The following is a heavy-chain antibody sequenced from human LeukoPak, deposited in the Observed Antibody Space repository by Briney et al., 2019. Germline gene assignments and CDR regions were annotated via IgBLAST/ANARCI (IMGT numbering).Heavy chain of an antibody. J-gene: IGHJ4*02. CDR3: ASAAWNYYGSGSYLFDY. V-gene: IGHV4-31*03. CDR2: IYYSGST. D-gene: IGHD3-10*01. Sequence: SETLSLTCTVSGGSISSGGYYWIWIRQHPGKGLEWIGYIYYSGSTYYNPSLKSRVTISVDTSKNQFSLKLSSVTAADTAVYYCASAAWNYYGSGSYLFDYWGQGTLVTVSS. CDR1: GGSISSGGYY.